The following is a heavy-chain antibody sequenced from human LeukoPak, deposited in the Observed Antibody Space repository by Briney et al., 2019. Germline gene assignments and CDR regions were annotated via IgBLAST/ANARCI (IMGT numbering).Heavy chain of an antibody. CDR3: ARDPNIVVVPAALYGMDV. J-gene: IGHJ6*02. CDR2: ISYDGSNK. CDR1: GFTFSSYG. Sequence: GGSLRLSCAASGFTFSSYGMHWVRQAPGKGLEWVAVISYDGSNKYYADSVKGRFTISRDNSKNTLYLQMNSLRAEDTAVYYCARDPNIVVVPAALYGMDVWGQGTTVTVSS. V-gene: IGHV3-30*19. D-gene: IGHD2-2*01.